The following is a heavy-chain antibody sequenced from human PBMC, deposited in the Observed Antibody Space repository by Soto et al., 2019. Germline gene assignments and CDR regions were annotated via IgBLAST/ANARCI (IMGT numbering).Heavy chain of an antibody. CDR3: ASYQQSYAFDI. CDR2: IFYIGST. D-gene: IGHD2-2*01. J-gene: IGHJ3*02. Sequence: QVQLQESGPGLVKPSQTLSLTCTVSGGSISSGGYYWSWIRQHPGKGLEWIGYIFYIGSTYYNPSLEVRVTISVDTSKNQFSLKLSSVTAADTAVYYCASYQQSYAFDIWGQGTMVTVSS. V-gene: IGHV4-31*03. CDR1: GGSISSGGYY.